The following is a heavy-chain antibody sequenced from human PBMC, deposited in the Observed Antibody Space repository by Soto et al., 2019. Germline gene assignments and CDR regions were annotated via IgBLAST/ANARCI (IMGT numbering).Heavy chain of an antibody. V-gene: IGHV4-39*01. CDR3: ARHSSMRQLVPALDF. Sequence: RSRIQKTPGKGLEWIWSIYDSGSTYYNPSLKSRVTISVDTSKNQFSLKLSSVTAADTAVYYCARHSSMRQLVPALDFWVQGTLVTVSS. J-gene: IGHJ4*02. CDR2: IYDSGST. D-gene: IGHD6-6*01.